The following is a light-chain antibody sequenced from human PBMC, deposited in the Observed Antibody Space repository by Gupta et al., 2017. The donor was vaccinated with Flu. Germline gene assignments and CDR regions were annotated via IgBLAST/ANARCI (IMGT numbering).Light chain of an antibody. CDR1: SSDVGGYNY. Sequence: QSALTQPRSVSGSPGQSVTISCTGSSSDVGGYNYVSWYQQHPGKAPKLMIYDVSERPSGVPDRFSGSKSGSTASLTISGLQAEDEDDYYCCSFAGGPYVFGTGTEVTVL. V-gene: IGLV2-11*01. CDR3: CSFAGGPYV. J-gene: IGLJ1*01. CDR2: DVS.